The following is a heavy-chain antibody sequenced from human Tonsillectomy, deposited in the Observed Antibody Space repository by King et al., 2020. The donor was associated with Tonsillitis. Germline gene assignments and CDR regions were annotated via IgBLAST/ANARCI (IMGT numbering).Heavy chain of an antibody. D-gene: IGHD2-15*01. J-gene: IGHJ6*04. CDR1: GYSFTSYW. Sequence: VQLVESGAEVKKPGESLRISCMGSGYSFTSYWISWVRQMPGTGLEWMGRIDPSDSYTNYSPSFQGHVTISADQSLSTAYLQWSSLKASDTAMYYCARHQSCGGGSCYPAGHYYSGMDVSGEGTTVTVSS. V-gene: IGHV5-10-1*03. CDR3: ARHQSCGGGSCYPAGHYYSGMDV. CDR2: IDPSDSYT.